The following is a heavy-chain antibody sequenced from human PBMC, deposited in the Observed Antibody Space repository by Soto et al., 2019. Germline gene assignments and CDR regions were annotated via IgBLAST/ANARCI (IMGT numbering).Heavy chain of an antibody. CDR3: ARASSSSSAADY. Sequence: QVQLQESGPGLVKPSQTLSLTCSVSGESISSGGYYWSWIRHHPGKGLEWIGYLYDSESAYYNPSLKTRVTISMDTSKNHCALRLISVTAADTPVYSCARASSSSSAADYWGQGILVTVSA. V-gene: IGHV4-31*03. D-gene: IGHD6-6*01. J-gene: IGHJ4*02. CDR1: GESISSGGYY. CDR2: LYDSESA.